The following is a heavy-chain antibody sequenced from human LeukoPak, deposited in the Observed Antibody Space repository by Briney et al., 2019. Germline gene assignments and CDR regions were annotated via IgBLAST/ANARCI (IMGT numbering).Heavy chain of an antibody. CDR3: AKDHYGSSSPYYFDY. CDR1: GFTFSSYW. CDR2: ISGTGDST. Sequence: GGSLRLSCAASGFTFSSYWMHWVRQAPGKGLEWVSAISGTGDSTYYADSVKGRLTISRDNSKNTLYLQMNSLRAEDTAIYYCAKDHYGSSSPYYFDYWGQGTLVTVSS. V-gene: IGHV3-23*01. D-gene: IGHD6-6*01. J-gene: IGHJ4*02.